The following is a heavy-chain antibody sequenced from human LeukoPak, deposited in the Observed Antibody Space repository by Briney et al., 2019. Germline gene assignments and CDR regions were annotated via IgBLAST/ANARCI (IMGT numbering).Heavy chain of an antibody. CDR1: GGSTVSSDYF. J-gene: IGHJ4*02. CDR3: ARLDASLAHLSGSFPDY. Sequence: SETLSLTCTVAGGSTVSSDYFCGWIRQPPGKGLEWIGNVDHSGRTHYNPSLMGRVTVYGDQSKNQFFLKLSYAAAADTAVYYCARLDASLAHLSGSFPDYWGQGTLVTVSS. D-gene: IGHD3-10*01. CDR2: VDHSGRT. V-gene: IGHV4-39*01.